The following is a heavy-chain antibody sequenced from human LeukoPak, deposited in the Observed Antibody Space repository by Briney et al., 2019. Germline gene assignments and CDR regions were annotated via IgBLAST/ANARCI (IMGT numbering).Heavy chain of an antibody. CDR1: GYTFTSYD. D-gene: IGHD3-16*01. Sequence: ASVKVSCTASGYTFTSYDFNWVRPATGQRPEWMGWMSPNSGDTGYAQKFQDRVTMTRNTSISTAYMELSSLRSDDTAVYYCARGQRGHDFDYWGQGTLVTVSS. V-gene: IGHV1-8*01. J-gene: IGHJ4*02. CDR3: ARGQRGHDFDY. CDR2: MSPNSGDT.